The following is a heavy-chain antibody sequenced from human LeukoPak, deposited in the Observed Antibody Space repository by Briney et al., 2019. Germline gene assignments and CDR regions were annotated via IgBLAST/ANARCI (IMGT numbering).Heavy chain of an antibody. CDR2: ISAYNGNT. Sequence: GASVKVSCKASGYTFTSYGIRWVRQAPGQGLEWMGWISAYNGNTNYAQKVQGRVTMTTDTSTSTAYMELSSLRAEDTAVYYCAKGTTIFGVVITLDYWGRGTLVTVSS. CDR1: GYTFTSYG. D-gene: IGHD3-3*01. CDR3: AKGTTIFGVVITLDY. V-gene: IGHV1-18*01. J-gene: IGHJ4*02.